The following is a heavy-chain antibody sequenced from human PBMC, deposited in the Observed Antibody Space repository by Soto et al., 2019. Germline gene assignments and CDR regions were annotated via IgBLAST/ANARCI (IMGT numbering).Heavy chain of an antibody. J-gene: IGHJ5*02. CDR1: GFTFSNYK. Sequence: GGSLRLSCVGCGFTFSNYKMNWVRQAPGQGLEWVSSISGSSTYIYYADSVRGRFTISRDNAKNSVHLQMNSLRVEDTAVYFCAREELPPGTSFNSWFDPWGQGTLVTVSS. CDR3: AREELPPGTSFNSWFDP. CDR2: ISGSSTYI. V-gene: IGHV3-21*01. D-gene: IGHD1-1*01.